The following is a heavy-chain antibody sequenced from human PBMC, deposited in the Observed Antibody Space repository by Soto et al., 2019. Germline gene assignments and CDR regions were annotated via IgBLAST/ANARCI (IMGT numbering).Heavy chain of an antibody. Sequence: EVQLVESGGGLVKPGGSLRLSCAASGFTFRSYNMNWVRQAPGKGLEWVSSISSSSNYIYYADSVKGRFTISRDNAKNSLYLQMNSLGAEDTAVYYCASHPRDSSGYWYYFDYWGQGTLVTVSS. D-gene: IGHD3-22*01. J-gene: IGHJ4*02. CDR1: GFTFRSYN. V-gene: IGHV3-21*01. CDR3: ASHPRDSSGYWYYFDY. CDR2: ISSSSNYI.